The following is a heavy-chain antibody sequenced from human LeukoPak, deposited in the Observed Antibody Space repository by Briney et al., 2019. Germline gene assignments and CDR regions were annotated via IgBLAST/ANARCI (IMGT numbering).Heavy chain of an antibody. D-gene: IGHD6-19*01. CDR2: TYYRSKWYN. J-gene: IGHJ2*01. CDR3: ARDGMAVAVGYFDL. V-gene: IGHV6-1*01. Sequence: SQTLSLTCAISGDSVSSNSATWNWIRQSPSRGLEWLGRTYYRSKWYNDYAASVKSRITIKPDTSKNQFSLQLNSVTPEDTAVYYCARDGMAVAVGYFDLWGRSTLVTVSS. CDR1: GDSVSSNSAT.